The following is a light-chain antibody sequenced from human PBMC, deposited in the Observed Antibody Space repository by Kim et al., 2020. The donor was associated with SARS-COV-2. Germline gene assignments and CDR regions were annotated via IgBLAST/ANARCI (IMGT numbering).Light chain of an antibody. V-gene: IGLV2-23*01. J-gene: IGLJ1*01. CDR1: SSDVGSYNL. Sequence: GQSITIACTGTSSDVGSYNLVSWYQQHPGKAPKLMIYEGSKRPSGVSNRFSGSKSGNTASLTSSGLQAEDEADYYCCSYAGSSTYVFGTGTKVTVL. CDR3: CSYAGSSTYV. CDR2: EGS.